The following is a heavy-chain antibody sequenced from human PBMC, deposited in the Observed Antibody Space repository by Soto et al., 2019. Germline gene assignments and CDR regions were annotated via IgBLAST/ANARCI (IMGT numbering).Heavy chain of an antibody. Sequence: QVQLQESGPGLVKPSGTLSLTCAVSGDSVSSPYYWCWVRQPPGKGLEWIGEVFHTGTTSYNPSLRTRATISMDKSIHQFSLDLSSVTAADTAVYYCARSAGWYAIHAWGPGTLVIVSS. D-gene: IGHD6-19*01. V-gene: IGHV4-4*02. CDR2: VFHTGTT. J-gene: IGHJ5*02. CDR1: GDSVSSPYY. CDR3: ARSAGWYAIHA.